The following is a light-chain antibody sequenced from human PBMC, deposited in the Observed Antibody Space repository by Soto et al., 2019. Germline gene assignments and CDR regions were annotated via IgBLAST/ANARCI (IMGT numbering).Light chain of an antibody. V-gene: IGLV2-14*01. CDR1: SSDVGGYDY. J-gene: IGLJ2*01. CDR2: DVR. CDR3: SSYPGSSTLV. Sequence: QSALTQPASVSGSPGQSITISCTGTSSDVGGYDYVSWYQQHPGKAPKLMIYDVRDRPSGVSNRFSGSKSGNTASLTISGLQAEDEADYYCSSYPGSSTLVFGGGTKLTVL.